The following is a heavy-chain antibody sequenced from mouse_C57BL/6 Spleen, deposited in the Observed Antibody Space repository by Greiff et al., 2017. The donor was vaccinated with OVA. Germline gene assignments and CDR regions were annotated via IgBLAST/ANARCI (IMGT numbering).Heavy chain of an antibody. CDR3: ARYYYGSDYAMDY. J-gene: IGHJ4*01. D-gene: IGHD1-1*01. Sequence: VQLQQPGAELAKPGASVKLSCKASGYTFTSYCMHWVKQRPGQGLEWIGYINPSSGYTKYNQKFKDKATLTADKSSSTAYMQLSSLTYEDSAVYYCARYYYGSDYAMDYWGQGTSVTVSS. CDR1: GYTFTSYC. V-gene: IGHV1-7*01. CDR2: INPSSGYT.